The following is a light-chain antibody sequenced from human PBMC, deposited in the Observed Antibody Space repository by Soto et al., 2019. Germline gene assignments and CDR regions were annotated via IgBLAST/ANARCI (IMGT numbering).Light chain of an antibody. CDR1: SSNIGTNY. CDR2: SNN. J-gene: IGLJ1*01. CDR3: AAWDDSLSGSYG. Sequence: QSVLTQPPSASGTPGQRVTISCSGSSSNIGTNYVYWYQQLPGTAPKLLIYSNNQRPPGVPDRFSGSKSGTSASLAISGLRSEDEGDYHCAAWDDSLSGSYGFGTGTKV. V-gene: IGLV1-47*02.